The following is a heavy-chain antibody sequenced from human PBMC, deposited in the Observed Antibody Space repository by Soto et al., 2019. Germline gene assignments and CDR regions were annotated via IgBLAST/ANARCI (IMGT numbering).Heavy chain of an antibody. CDR2: MYSSGTT. Sequence: EVQLVESGGDLVQPGGSLRLSCAASGFTVSNNYISWVRQAPGKGLEWVSLMYSSGTTHYADSVKGRFTISRDSSKNTVFLQMNGLSAGDTAGYGCTAGLSPGNSWGQGTLVTVSS. D-gene: IGHD2-8*02. CDR1: GFTVSNNY. CDR3: TAGLSPGNS. V-gene: IGHV3-66*01. J-gene: IGHJ4*02.